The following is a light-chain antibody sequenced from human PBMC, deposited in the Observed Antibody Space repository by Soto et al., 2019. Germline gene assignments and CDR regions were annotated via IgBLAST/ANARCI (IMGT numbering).Light chain of an antibody. CDR3: QQYNNWPGT. V-gene: IGKV3-15*01. J-gene: IGKJ1*01. CDR2: GTS. Sequence: EIGLTQSPGTLSLSPGERATLSFRASQSVSSSFVAWFQQKPGQAPRLLIYGTSTRATGVPARFSGSGSGTEFTLTISSLQSADFAVYFCQQYNNWPGTFGQGTKVDIK. CDR1: QSVSSS.